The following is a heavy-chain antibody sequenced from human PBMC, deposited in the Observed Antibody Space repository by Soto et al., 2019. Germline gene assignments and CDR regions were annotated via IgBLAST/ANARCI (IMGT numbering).Heavy chain of an antibody. Sequence: QVQLVESGGGVVQPGRSLRLSCAASGFTFSSYAMHWVRQAPGKGLEWVAVISYDGRNKYYADSVKGRFTISRDNSKNTLYLQMNSLRAEDTAVYYCARDRGRIVGAPWFDYWGQGTLVTVSS. V-gene: IGHV3-30-3*01. D-gene: IGHD1-26*01. CDR1: GFTFSSYA. CDR3: ARDRGRIVGAPWFDY. J-gene: IGHJ4*02. CDR2: ISYDGRNK.